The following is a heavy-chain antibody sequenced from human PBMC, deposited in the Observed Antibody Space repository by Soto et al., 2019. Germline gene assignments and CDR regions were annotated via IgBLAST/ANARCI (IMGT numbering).Heavy chain of an antibody. CDR3: ARDNRSRAARPDYYYYYGMDV. V-gene: IGHV1-69*13. CDR1: GGTFSSYA. D-gene: IGHD6-6*01. Sequence: SVKVSCKASGGTFSSYAISRVRQAPGQGLEWMGGIIPIFGTANYAQKFQGRVTITADESTSTAYMELSSLRSEDTAVYYCARDNRSRAARPDYYYYYGMDVWGQGTTVTVSS. J-gene: IGHJ6*02. CDR2: IIPIFGTA.